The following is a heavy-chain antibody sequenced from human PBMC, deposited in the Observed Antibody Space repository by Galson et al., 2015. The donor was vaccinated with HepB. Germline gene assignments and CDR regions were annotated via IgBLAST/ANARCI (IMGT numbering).Heavy chain of an antibody. D-gene: IGHD6-19*01. Sequence: QSGAEVKKPGESLKISCKASGHTFTSYDINWVRQATGQGLEWMGWMNPNSGNTGYAQKFHGRVTMTRNTSISTAYMELSSLRSEDTAVYYCAAVAGKGRGRYNWFDPWGQGTLVTVSS. CDR1: GHTFTSYD. V-gene: IGHV1-8*01. J-gene: IGHJ5*02. CDR3: AAVAGKGRGRYNWFDP. CDR2: MNPNSGNT.